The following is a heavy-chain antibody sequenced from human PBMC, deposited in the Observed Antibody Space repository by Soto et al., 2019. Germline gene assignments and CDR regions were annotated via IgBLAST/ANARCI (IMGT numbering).Heavy chain of an antibody. CDR3: ASQTRNQFDP. V-gene: IGHV4-39*01. CDR2: IYYSERTSYNSGST. J-gene: IGHJ5*02. Sequence: SETLSLTCTVSGDSMTSSSYYWGWIRQPPGKGLEWIGSIYYSERTSYNSGSTYYSPSLKSRVTISGDTSKSQFSLKLSSVTAADTAVYYCASQTRNQFDPWGQGTLVTVSS. CDR1: GDSMTSSSYY.